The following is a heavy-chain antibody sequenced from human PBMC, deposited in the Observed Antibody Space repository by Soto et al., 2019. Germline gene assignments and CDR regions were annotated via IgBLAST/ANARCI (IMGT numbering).Heavy chain of an antibody. Sequence: SETLSLTCTVSGGSISSYYWSLIREPPGKVLEWIGDTYHSGSTNYTPSLKSRVTISVDTSKNQFSLKLSSVTAADTAVYYCARNLLYYYGMDVWGQGTTVTVSS. CDR1: GGSISSYY. V-gene: IGHV4-59*12. CDR3: ARNLLYYYGMDV. J-gene: IGHJ6*02. CDR2: TYHSGST.